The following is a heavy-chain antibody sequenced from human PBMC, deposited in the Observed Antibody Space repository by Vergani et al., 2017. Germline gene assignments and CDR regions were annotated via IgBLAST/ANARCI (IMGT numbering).Heavy chain of an antibody. Sequence: EVQLLESGGGLVQPGGSLRLSCAASGFTFSSYAMSWVRQAPGKGVEWVSAISGSGGSTDYADSVKGRFTISRDNSKNTLYLQMNSLRAEDTAVYYCAKDILDDSSGYYEYYFDYWGQGTLVTVSS. J-gene: IGHJ4*02. V-gene: IGHV3-23*01. D-gene: IGHD3-22*01. CDR1: GFTFSSYA. CDR3: AKDILDDSSGYYEYYFDY. CDR2: ISGSGGST.